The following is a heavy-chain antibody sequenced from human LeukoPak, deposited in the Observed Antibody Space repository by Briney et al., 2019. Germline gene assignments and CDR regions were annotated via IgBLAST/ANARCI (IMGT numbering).Heavy chain of an antibody. Sequence: ASVKVSCKASGYTFTGYYMHWVRQAPGQGLEWMGWINPNSGGTNDAQKFQGRVTMTRGTSISTAYMELSRLRSDDTAVYYCARGLLWFGELSHDFDYWGQGTLVTVSS. D-gene: IGHD3-10*01. J-gene: IGHJ4*02. CDR2: INPNSGGT. V-gene: IGHV1-2*02. CDR3: ARGLLWFGELSHDFDY. CDR1: GYTFTGYY.